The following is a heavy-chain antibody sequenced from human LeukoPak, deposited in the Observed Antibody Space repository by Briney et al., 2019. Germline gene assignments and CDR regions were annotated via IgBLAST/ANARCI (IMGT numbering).Heavy chain of an antibody. CDR1: GYTFSDYY. D-gene: IGHD2-2*01. CDR2: INPNSGGT. Sequence: ASVKVSCKASGYTFSDYYIHWVRQAPGQGLEWMGWINPNSGGTNYAQKFQGRVTMTRDTPISTAYMELSRLRSDDTAVYYCARRNIVVVPAAQVYYYYMGVWGKGTTVTVSS. J-gene: IGHJ6*03. V-gene: IGHV1-2*02. CDR3: ARRNIVVVPAAQVYYYYMGV.